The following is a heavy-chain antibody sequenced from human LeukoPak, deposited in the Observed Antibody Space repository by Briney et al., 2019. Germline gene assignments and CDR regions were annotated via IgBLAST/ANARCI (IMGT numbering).Heavy chain of an antibody. J-gene: IGHJ5*02. CDR2: IDANGAGA. Sequence: GGSLRLSCAASGFTFSSYAMTWVRQAPGKGLEWVSSIDANGAGAFYADSVKGRFSISRDNAKNTLGLQMHSLTAEDTAVYYCAKDQSYYNWFDPWGRGTLVTVSS. D-gene: IGHD3-10*01. V-gene: IGHV3-23*01. CDR3: AKDQSYYNWFDP. CDR1: GFTFSSYA.